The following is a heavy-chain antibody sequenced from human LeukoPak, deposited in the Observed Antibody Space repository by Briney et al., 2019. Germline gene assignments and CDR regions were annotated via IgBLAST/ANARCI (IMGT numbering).Heavy chain of an antibody. CDR3: ARHSPSGWPSDY. V-gene: IGHV4-39*01. J-gene: IGHJ4*02. Sequence: PSETLSLTCTVSGGSISSSSYYWGWIRQPXGKGLEWIGSIYYSGSTYYNPSLESRVTISVDTSKNQFSLKLSSVTAADTAVYYCARHSPSGWPSDYWGQGTLVTVSS. CDR1: GGSISSSSYY. CDR2: IYYSGST. D-gene: IGHD6-19*01.